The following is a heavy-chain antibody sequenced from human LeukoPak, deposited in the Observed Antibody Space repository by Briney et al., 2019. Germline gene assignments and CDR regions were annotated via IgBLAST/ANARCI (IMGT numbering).Heavy chain of an antibody. D-gene: IGHD3-3*01. CDR3: ARSGLNFGVVITQNWFDP. V-gene: IGHV4-59*01. J-gene: IGHJ5*02. CDR2: IYYSGST. Sequence: SETLSLTCTVSGGSISSYYWSWIRQPPGKGLEWIGYIYYSGSTNYNPSLKSRATISVDTSKNQFSLKLSSVTAADTAVYYCARSGLNFGVVITQNWFDPWGQGTLVTVSS. CDR1: GGSISSYY.